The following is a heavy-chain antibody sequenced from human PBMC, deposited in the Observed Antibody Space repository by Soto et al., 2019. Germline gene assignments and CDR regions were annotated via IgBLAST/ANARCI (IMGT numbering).Heavy chain of an antibody. J-gene: IGHJ4*02. D-gene: IGHD2-8*01. CDR3: AKGPGMYSDFDC. Sequence: GGSLRLSCAASGFTFSSYAMSWVRQAPGKGLEWVSAISGSDGSTFYADSVKGRFTISRDDSKNTLYLQMNSLRAEDTAVYYCAKGPGMYSDFDCWGQGTLVTVSS. CDR1: GFTFSSYA. V-gene: IGHV3-23*01. CDR2: ISGSDGST.